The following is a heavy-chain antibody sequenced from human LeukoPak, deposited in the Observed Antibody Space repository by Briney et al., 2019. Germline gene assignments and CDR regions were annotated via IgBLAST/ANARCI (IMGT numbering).Heavy chain of an antibody. CDR3: ARSEGIAAAWDL. Sequence: SETLSLTCTVSGGSISSSSYYWGWIRQPPGKGLEWIGSIYYSGSTYYNPSLKSRVTISVDTSKNQFSLKLSSVTAADTAVYYCARSEGIAAAWDLWGQGTLVTVSS. V-gene: IGHV4-39*07. J-gene: IGHJ4*02. D-gene: IGHD6-13*01. CDR1: GGSISSSSYY. CDR2: IYYSGST.